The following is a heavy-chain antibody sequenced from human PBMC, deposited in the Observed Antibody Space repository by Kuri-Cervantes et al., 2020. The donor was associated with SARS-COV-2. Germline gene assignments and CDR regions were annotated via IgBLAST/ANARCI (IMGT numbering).Heavy chain of an antibody. J-gene: IGHJ6*03. CDR3: ATWSGYYYYMDV. CDR1: GYTFTSYD. V-gene: IGHV1-8*02. D-gene: IGHD3-3*01. Sequence: ASVKVSCKASGYTFTSYDINWVRQATGQGLEWMGWMNPNSGNTGYAQKFQGRVTMTRNTSISTAYMELSSLRSEDTAVYYCATWSGYYYYMDVWGKGTTVTVSS. CDR2: MNPNSGNT.